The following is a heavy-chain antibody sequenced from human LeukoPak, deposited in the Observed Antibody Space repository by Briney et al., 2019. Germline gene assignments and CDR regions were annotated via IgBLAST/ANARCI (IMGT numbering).Heavy chain of an antibody. CDR1: GGSISSYY. V-gene: IGHV4-59*01. Sequence: TSETLSLTCTVSGGSISSYYWSWIRQPPGKGLEWIGYIYYSGSTNYNPSLKSRVTISVDTSKNQFSLKLSSVTAADTAVYYCARSVGGDSSGYQRSYWGRGTLVTVSS. D-gene: IGHD3-22*01. CDR3: ARSVGGDSSGYQRSY. CDR2: IYYSGST. J-gene: IGHJ4*02.